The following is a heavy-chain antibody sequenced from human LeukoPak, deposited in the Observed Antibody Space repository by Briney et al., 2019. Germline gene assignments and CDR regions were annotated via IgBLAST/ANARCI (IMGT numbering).Heavy chain of an antibody. CDR1: GYTFTSYY. D-gene: IGHD6-6*01. CDR2: INPSGGST. J-gene: IGHJ4*02. CDR3: ARDRGAAIAARPLYYFDY. V-gene: IGHV1-46*01. Sequence: ASVKVSCKASGYTFTSYYMHWVRQAPGQGLEWMGIINPSGGSTSYAQKFQGRVTMTRDTSTSTVCMELSSLRSEDTAVYYCARDRGAAIAARPLYYFDYWGQGTLVTVSS.